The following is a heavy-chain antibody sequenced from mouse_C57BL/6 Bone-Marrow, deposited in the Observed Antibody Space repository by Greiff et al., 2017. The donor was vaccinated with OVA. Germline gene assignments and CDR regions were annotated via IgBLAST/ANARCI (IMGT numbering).Heavy chain of an antibody. J-gene: IGHJ3*01. Sequence: EVMLVESEGGLVQPGSSMKLSCTASGFTFSDYYMAWVRQVPEKGLEWVANINYDGSSTYYLDSLKSRFIISRDNAKNMLYLQMSSLKSEDTATYYGARGEGDGSPAYWGQGTLGTVSA. CDR3: ARGEGDGSPAY. V-gene: IGHV5-16*01. CDR2: INYDGSST. D-gene: IGHD2-3*01. CDR1: GFTFSDYY.